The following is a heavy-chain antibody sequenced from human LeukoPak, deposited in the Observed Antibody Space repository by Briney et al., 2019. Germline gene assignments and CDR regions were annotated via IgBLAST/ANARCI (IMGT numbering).Heavy chain of an antibody. D-gene: IGHD3-22*01. V-gene: IGHV3-11*01. CDR3: ARSEGDSSGYYPVYYYYHMDV. CDR2: ISSSGSTI. CDR1: GFTFSDYY. Sequence: GGSLRLSCAASGFTFSDYYMSWIRQAPGKGLEWVSYISSSGSTIYYADSVKGRFTISRDNAKNSLYLQMNSLRAEDTAVYYCARSEGDSSGYYPVYYYYHMDVWGKGTTVTVSS. J-gene: IGHJ6*03.